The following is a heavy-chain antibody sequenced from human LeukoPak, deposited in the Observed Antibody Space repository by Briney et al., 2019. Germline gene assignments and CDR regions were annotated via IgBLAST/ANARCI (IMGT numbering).Heavy chain of an antibody. Sequence: GGSLRLSCAASGFTFSSYAMNWVRQAPGKGLEWVSGITGSGGDTSFPDSVKGRFTISRDTSKNTLYLQMNSLRAEDTAIYFCARSYSGSSRAAFDPWGQGTLVTVSS. CDR3: ARSYSGSSRAAFDP. CDR1: GFTFSSYA. J-gene: IGHJ5*02. V-gene: IGHV3-23*01. CDR2: ITGSGGDT. D-gene: IGHD1-26*01.